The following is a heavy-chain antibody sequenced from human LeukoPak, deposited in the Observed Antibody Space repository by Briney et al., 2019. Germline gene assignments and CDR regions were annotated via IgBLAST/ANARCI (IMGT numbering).Heavy chain of an antibody. D-gene: IGHD6-13*01. V-gene: IGHV4-38-2*02. CDR2: IYHSGST. Sequence: PSETLSLTCTVSGYSISSGYYWGWIRQPPGKGLEWIGSIYHSGSTYYNPSLKSRVTISVDTSKNQFSLKLSSVTAADTAVYYCARGKASNSSSWYTTWWNFGDNWFDPWGQGTLVTVSS. CDR1: GYSISSGYY. CDR3: ARGKASNSSSWYTTWWNFGDNWFDP. J-gene: IGHJ5*02.